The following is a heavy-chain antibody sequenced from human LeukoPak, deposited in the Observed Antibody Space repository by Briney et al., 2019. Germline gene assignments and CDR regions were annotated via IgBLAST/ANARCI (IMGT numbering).Heavy chain of an antibody. CDR1: GFTFSSYA. J-gene: IGHJ5*02. CDR3: ATDPNVDTAGLLFDP. D-gene: IGHD5-18*01. Sequence: PGGSLRLSCVASGFTFSSYAMSWVRQAPGKGLEWVSAISGSGGSTYYADSVKGRFTISRDNSKNTLYLQMNSLRAEDTAVYYCATDPNVDTAGLLFDPWGQGTLVTVSS. V-gene: IGHV3-23*01. CDR2: ISGSGGST.